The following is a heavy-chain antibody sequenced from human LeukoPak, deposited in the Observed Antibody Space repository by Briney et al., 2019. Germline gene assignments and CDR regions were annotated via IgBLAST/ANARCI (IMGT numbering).Heavy chain of an antibody. J-gene: IGHJ4*02. V-gene: IGHV3-23*01. Sequence: GSLRLSCVASGFTFSNYAMNWVRQAPGKGLEWVSGVSGGGSSTYYADSVKGRFTISRDNSKNMLYLQMNGLRAEDTAVYYCAKDLYTSRYACCFDYWGQGTLVTVSS. CDR3: AKDLYTSRYACCFDY. CDR1: GFTFSNYA. D-gene: IGHD6-13*01. CDR2: VSGGGSST.